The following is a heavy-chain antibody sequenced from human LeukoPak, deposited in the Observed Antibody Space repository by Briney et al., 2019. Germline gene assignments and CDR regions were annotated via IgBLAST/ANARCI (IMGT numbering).Heavy chain of an antibody. V-gene: IGHV5-51*01. CDR3: AGHPTSDTVIRAFDI. D-gene: IGHD4-17*01. Sequence: GESLKISCKGSGYSFNNYWIGWVRQMPGKGLEWMGIIYPGDSDTRYSPSFQGQVTISADKSISTAYLQWSSLKASDTAMYYCAGHPTSDTVIRAFDIWGQGTLVTVSS. CDR2: IYPGDSDT. J-gene: IGHJ3*02. CDR1: GYSFNNYW.